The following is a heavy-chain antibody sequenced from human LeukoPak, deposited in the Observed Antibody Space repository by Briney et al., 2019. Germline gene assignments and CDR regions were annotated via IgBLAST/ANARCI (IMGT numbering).Heavy chain of an antibody. V-gene: IGHV3-43*01. CDR2: AGWAGGTT. J-gene: IGHJ4*02. CDR3: AKELDTMFFDY. Sequence: GGSLRLSCATSGFNFHRYTIHWVRHAPGKGLEWVSLAGWAGGTTYYSDSVRGRFTISRDSGRNSVYLQMNSLTTDVTAFYFYAKELDTMFFDYWGQGALVTVSS. CDR1: GFNFHRYT. D-gene: IGHD3-10*02.